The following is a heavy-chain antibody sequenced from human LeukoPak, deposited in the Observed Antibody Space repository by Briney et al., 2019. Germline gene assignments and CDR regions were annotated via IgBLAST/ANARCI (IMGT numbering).Heavy chain of an antibody. V-gene: IGHV3-43D*03. CDR2: ISWDGGST. J-gene: IGHJ4*02. CDR1: GFTFDDYA. D-gene: IGHD3-22*01. Sequence: GGSLRLSCAASGFTFDDYAMHWVRQAPGKGLEWVSLISWDGGSTYYADSVKGRFTISRDNSKNSLYLRMNSLRAEDTALYYCAKDSSGYYWDYWGQGTLVTVSS. CDR3: AKDSSGYYWDY.